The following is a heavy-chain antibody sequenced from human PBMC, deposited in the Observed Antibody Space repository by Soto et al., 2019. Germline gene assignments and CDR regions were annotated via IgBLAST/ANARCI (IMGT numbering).Heavy chain of an antibody. CDR2: IVVGSGNT. J-gene: IGHJ6*02. CDR1: GFTFTSSA. Sequence: ASVKVSCKASGFTFTSSAVQWVRQARGQRLEWIGWIVVGSGNTNYAQKFQERVTITRDMSTSTAYMELSSLRSEDTAVYYCAAGRIVGATTHYYYYGMDVWGQGTTVTVSS. CDR3: AAGRIVGATTHYYYYGMDV. D-gene: IGHD1-26*01. V-gene: IGHV1-58*01.